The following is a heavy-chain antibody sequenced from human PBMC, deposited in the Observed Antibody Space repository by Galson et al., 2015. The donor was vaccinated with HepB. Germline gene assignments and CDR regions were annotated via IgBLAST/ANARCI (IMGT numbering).Heavy chain of an antibody. V-gene: IGHV1-69*13. Sequence: SVKVSCKASGGTFSSYAISWVRQAPGQGLEWMGGIIPIFGTANYVQKFQGRVTITADESTSTAYMELSSLRSEDTAVYYCARVHPSWRRMVTTFGDFDYWGQGTLVTVSS. D-gene: IGHD2/OR15-2a*01. J-gene: IGHJ4*02. CDR2: IIPIFGTA. CDR3: ARVHPSWRRMVTTFGDFDY. CDR1: GGTFSSYA.